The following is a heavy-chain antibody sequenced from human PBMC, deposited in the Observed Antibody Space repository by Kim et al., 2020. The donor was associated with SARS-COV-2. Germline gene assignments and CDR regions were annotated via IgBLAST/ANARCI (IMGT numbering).Heavy chain of an antibody. CDR3: ARVGMYSSSWYLGWFDP. CDR1: GGSISSGGYY. J-gene: IGHJ5*02. V-gene: IGHV4-31*03. D-gene: IGHD6-13*01. CDR2: IYYSGST. Sequence: SETLSLTCTVSGGSISSGGYYWSWIRQHPGKGLEWIGYIYYSGSTYYNPSLKSRVTISVDTSKNQFSLKLSSVTAADTAVYYCARVGMYSSSWYLGWFDPWGQGTLVTVSS.